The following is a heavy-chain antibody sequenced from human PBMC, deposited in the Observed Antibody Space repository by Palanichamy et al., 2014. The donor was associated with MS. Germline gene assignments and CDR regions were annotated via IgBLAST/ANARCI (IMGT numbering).Heavy chain of an antibody. V-gene: IGHV3-72*01. CDR1: GFTSFSDHY. CDR3: ARFRGIGGMDV. CDR2: TRNKANSYTT. Sequence: EVQLVESGGGLVQPGGSLRLSCVASGFTSFSDHYMDWVRQAPGKGLEWVGRTRNKANSYTTEYAASVKGRFTISRDDSKNSLYLQMNSLKTEDTAVYYCARFRGIGGMDVWGQGTTVTVSS. D-gene: IGHD3-10*01. J-gene: IGHJ6*02.